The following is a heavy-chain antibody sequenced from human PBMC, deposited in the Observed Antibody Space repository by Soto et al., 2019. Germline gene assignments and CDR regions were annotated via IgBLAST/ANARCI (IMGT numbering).Heavy chain of an antibody. D-gene: IGHD3-10*01. CDR3: ASAGKYYYGSGSPYYSGMDV. CDR1: GYTFTSYG. J-gene: IGHJ6*02. Sequence: QVQLVQSGAEVKKPGASVKVSCKASGYTFTSYGVSWVRQAPGQEREWMGWISGYNGNTNYAQKLQGRVTMTTDTSTSTAYMDMRSLRSYDTAVYYCASAGKYYYGSGSPYYSGMDVWGQAITVTVSS. CDR2: ISGYNGNT. V-gene: IGHV1-18*04.